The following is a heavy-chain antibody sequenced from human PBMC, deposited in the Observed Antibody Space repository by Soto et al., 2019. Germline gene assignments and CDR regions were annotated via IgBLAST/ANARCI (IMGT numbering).Heavy chain of an antibody. V-gene: IGHV3-30*18. CDR3: AKDQMATTYYYYGMDV. J-gene: IGHJ6*02. CDR1: GFTFSRYG. D-gene: IGHD5-12*01. Sequence: SLRLSCAASGFTFSRYGMHWVRQAPGKGLEWVAVISYDVSNKYYADSVKGRFTISRDNSKNTLYLQMNSLRAEDTAVYYCAKDQMATTYYYYGMDVWGQGPTVTVSS. CDR2: ISYDVSNK.